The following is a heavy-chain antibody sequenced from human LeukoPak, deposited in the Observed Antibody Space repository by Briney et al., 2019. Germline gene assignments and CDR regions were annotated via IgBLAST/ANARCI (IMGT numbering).Heavy chain of an antibody. J-gene: IGHJ3*02. CDR3: ARGSSPRLGAFDI. Sequence: ASVNVSCTASGYTFTSYAMHGVRQAPGQRLEWMGWINAGNGNTKYSQKFQGRVTITRDTSASTAYMELSSLRSEDTAVYYCARGSSPRLGAFDIWGQGTMVTVSS. V-gene: IGHV1-3*01. CDR2: INAGNGNT. D-gene: IGHD7-27*01. CDR1: GYTFTSYA.